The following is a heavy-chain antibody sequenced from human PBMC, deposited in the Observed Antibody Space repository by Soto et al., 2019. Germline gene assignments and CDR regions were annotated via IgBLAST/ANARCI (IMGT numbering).Heavy chain of an antibody. V-gene: IGHV3-48*03. Sequence: GGSLRLSCAASGFPFSSYEMNWIRQAPGKGLEWISNIGVDGDTVYYADSVKGRFTVSRDNAKNSLYLQMNSLRVEDAAIYYCAREGSVVEANLNHNWGQGTLVTVSS. CDR1: GFPFSSYE. CDR2: IGVDGDTV. J-gene: IGHJ4*02. CDR3: AREGSVVEANLNHN. D-gene: IGHD1-26*01.